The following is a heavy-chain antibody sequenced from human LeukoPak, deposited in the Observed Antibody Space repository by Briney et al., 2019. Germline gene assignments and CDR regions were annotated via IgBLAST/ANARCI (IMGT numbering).Heavy chain of an antibody. V-gene: IGHV1-69*13. CDR3: APGRGSGTNWFDP. J-gene: IGHJ5*02. CDR1: GGTFSSYA. CDR2: IIPIFGTA. Sequence: SVTVSFTASGGTFSSYAISWVRQAPGQGLEWMGGIIPIFGTANYAQKFQGRVTITADESTSTAYMELSSLRSEDTAVYYCAPGRGSGTNWFDPWGQGTLVTVSS. D-gene: IGHD3-10*01.